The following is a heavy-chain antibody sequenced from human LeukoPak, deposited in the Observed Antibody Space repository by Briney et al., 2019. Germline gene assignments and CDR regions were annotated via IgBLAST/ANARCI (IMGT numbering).Heavy chain of an antibody. D-gene: IGHD4-11*01. CDR3: ARGVSHYSNYYYYYYMDV. CDR1: GFTFDDYG. V-gene: IGHV3-20*04. CDR2: INWNGGST. Sequence: GGSLRLSCAASGFTFDDYGMSWVRQAPGKGLEWVSGINWNGGSTGYADSMKGRVTISRDNAKNSLHLQMNSLRAEDTALYYCARGVSHYSNYYYYYYMDVWGKGTTVTVSS. J-gene: IGHJ6*03.